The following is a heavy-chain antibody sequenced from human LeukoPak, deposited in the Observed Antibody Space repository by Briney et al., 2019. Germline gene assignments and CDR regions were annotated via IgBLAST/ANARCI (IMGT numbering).Heavy chain of an antibody. CDR3: ARDSGDYRSYYYYYNMDV. CDR1: GYTFINYG. D-gene: IGHD4-17*01. Sequence: ASVKVSCEASGYTFINYGINWVRQAPGQGLEWMGWISAYNGNTNYAQNFQGRVTMTTDTSTGTAYMELRSLRSDDTAVYYCARDSGDYRSYYYYYNMDVWGQGTTVTVSS. J-gene: IGHJ6*02. V-gene: IGHV1-18*01. CDR2: ISAYNGNT.